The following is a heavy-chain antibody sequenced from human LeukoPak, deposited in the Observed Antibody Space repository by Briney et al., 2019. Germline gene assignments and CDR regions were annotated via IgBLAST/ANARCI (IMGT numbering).Heavy chain of an antibody. Sequence: PSETLSLTCAVSGESFSGHYWSWIRQTPGKGLEWIGEVNHSGSTNYNPSLKSRVTISIDTSKNQFSLKLSSVTAADTAVYYCARHQYGILTGNNWFDPWGQGTLVTVSS. CDR1: GESFSGHY. D-gene: IGHD3-9*01. V-gene: IGHV4-34*01. J-gene: IGHJ5*02. CDR3: ARHQYGILTGNNWFDP. CDR2: VNHSGST.